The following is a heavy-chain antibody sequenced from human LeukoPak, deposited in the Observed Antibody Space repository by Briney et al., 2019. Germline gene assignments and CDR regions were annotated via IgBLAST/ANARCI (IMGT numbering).Heavy chain of an antibody. CDR2: ISGSGANI. V-gene: IGHV3-23*01. D-gene: IGHD3-22*01. Sequence: GGSLRLSCAVSGFTLSSYAMSWVRQAPGKGLEWVSGISGSGANIYYADSVKGRFTISRDNSKNTLYLQMNSLRAEDTAVYYCAKARYDSSGYKNHFDYWGQGTLVTVSS. J-gene: IGHJ4*02. CDR3: AKARYDSSGYKNHFDY. CDR1: GFTLSSYA.